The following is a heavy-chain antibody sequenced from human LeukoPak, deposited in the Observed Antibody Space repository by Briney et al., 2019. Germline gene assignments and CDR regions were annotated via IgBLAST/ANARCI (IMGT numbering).Heavy chain of an antibody. V-gene: IGHV4-59*12. CDR3: ARVRTTIFGVVLPFDP. CDR2: IYYSGST. CDR1: GGSISSYY. J-gene: IGHJ5*02. D-gene: IGHD3-3*01. Sequence: NPSETLSLTCTVSGGSISSYYWSWIRQPPGKGLEWIGYIYYSGSTNYNPSLKSRVTISVDTSKNQFSLKLSSVTAADTAVYYCARVRTTIFGVVLPFDPWGQGTLVTVSS.